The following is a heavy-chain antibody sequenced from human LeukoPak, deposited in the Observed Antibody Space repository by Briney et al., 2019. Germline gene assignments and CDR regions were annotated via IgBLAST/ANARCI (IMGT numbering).Heavy chain of an antibody. CDR1: GVSISSYY. V-gene: IGHV4-59*01. Sequence: KSSETLTLTCTVSGVSISSYYWSWIRRPPGKELEWIGYIYYGGSTNYNPSLERRLTISVDTSKNQFSLKLSSVNAADTAVYYCARGVRYCSSTSCPYYYYYYMDVWGKGTRVTVSS. D-gene: IGHD2-2*01. J-gene: IGHJ6*03. CDR2: IYYGGST. CDR3: ARGVRYCSSTSCPYYYYYYMDV.